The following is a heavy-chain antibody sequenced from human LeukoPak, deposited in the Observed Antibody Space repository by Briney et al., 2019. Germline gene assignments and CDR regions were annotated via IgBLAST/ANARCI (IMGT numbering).Heavy chain of an antibody. Sequence: GRSLRLSCAASGFTFDDYAMRWVRQVPGKGLEWVSGISWNSAGIGYADSVKGRFTISRDNAKNYLYLQMNSLSDEDTALYYCTKDSRYSSTWYMPGAFDYWGQGTLVTVSS. CDR3: TKDSRYSSTWYMPGAFDY. J-gene: IGHJ4*02. CDR1: GFTFDDYA. CDR2: ISWNSAGI. D-gene: IGHD6-13*01. V-gene: IGHV3-9*01.